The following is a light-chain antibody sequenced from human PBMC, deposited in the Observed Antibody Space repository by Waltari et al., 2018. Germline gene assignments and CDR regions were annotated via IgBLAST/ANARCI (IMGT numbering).Light chain of an antibody. Sequence: QSDLPQPPSVSRSPAQSLTISCTGTSGYNYVAWYQQHPGKAPKLMIYDVTNRPSGVSNRFSGSKSGNTASLTISGLRAEDEADYYCSSYTSNNTPVVFGGGTMVTVL. V-gene: IGLV2-14*03. CDR1: SGYNY. CDR2: DVT. CDR3: SSYTSNNTPVV. J-gene: IGLJ2*01.